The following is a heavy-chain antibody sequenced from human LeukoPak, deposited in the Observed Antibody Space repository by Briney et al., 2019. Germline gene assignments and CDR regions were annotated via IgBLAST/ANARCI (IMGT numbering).Heavy chain of an antibody. V-gene: IGHV1-2*06. Sequence: ASVKVSCKASGYTFTGYYMHWVRQAPGQGLEWMGRINPNSGGTNYAQKFQGRVTMTRDTSISTAYMELSRVRSDDTAVYYCARDPCSSTSCYIGFDTWGQGTLVTVSS. D-gene: IGHD2-2*02. CDR2: INPNSGGT. J-gene: IGHJ5*02. CDR1: GYTFTGYY. CDR3: ARDPCSSTSCYIGFDT.